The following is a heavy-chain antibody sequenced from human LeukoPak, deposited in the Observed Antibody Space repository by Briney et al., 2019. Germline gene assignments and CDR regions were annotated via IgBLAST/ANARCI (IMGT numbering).Heavy chain of an antibody. V-gene: IGHV3-23*01. CDR1: GFTFSSYA. CDR2: ISGSGGST. D-gene: IGHD6-19*01. J-gene: IGHJ4*02. Sequence: GGALRLSCPASGFTFSSYAMSWVRQPPGKGLEWVSAISGSGGSTYYADSVKGRFTIPRDNSKNTLYLKMNSRRAEDTAVYYCAKEVGTGQWLVVDYFDYWGQGTLVTVSS. CDR3: AKEVGTGQWLVVDYFDY.